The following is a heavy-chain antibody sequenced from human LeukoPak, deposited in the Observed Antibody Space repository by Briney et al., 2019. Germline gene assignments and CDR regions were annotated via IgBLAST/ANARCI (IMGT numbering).Heavy chain of an antibody. V-gene: IGHV3-66*01. CDR3: ARGADMAVAGHDAFDI. D-gene: IGHD6-19*01. CDR2: IYSGGST. Sequence: GGSLRLSCAASGFTVSSNYMSWVRQAPGKGLEWVSVIYSGGSTYFADSVKGRFTISRDNAKNSLYLQMNSLRAEDSAVYYCARGADMAVAGHDAFDIWGQGTMVTVSS. CDR1: GFTVSSNY. J-gene: IGHJ3*02.